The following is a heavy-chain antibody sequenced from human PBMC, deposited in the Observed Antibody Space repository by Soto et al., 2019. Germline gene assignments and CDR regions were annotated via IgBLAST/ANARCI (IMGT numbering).Heavy chain of an antibody. D-gene: IGHD3-10*01. Sequence: EVQLLESGGGWVQPGGSLRLSCAASGFTFSTFVMTWVRQVPGEGLEWISSITGSGKSAYYADSVKGRVTISRDNSKITLYLQISSLGVDYTAVYHCAVHLGENYYTMDVWGQGTTVTVSS. J-gene: IGHJ6*02. CDR1: GFTFSTFV. CDR3: AVHLGENYYTMDV. V-gene: IGHV3-23*01. CDR2: ITGSGKSA.